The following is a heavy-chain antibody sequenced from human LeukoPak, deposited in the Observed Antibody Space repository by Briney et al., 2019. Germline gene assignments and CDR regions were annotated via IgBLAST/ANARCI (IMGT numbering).Heavy chain of an antibody. CDR2: ISYRGTT. CDR1: GDSLNSGSYY. J-gene: IGHJ4*02. Sequence: SETLSLTCTVFGDSLNSGSYYWSWIRPHSERGLEWIGYISYRGTTFYNPSLKSRVSISGDTSKTQFSLNINSVTAADTAVYYCARMPRGVAVVTPYYFDSWGQGTLVTVSS. V-gene: IGHV4-31*03. CDR3: ARMPRGVAVVTPYYFDS. D-gene: IGHD2-21*02.